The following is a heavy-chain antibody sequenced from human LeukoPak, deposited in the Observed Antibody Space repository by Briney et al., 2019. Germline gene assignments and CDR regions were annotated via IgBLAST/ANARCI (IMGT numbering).Heavy chain of an antibody. V-gene: IGHV3-74*01. D-gene: IGHD1-14*01. CDR3: ARGGCPPEALGDTFDS. J-gene: IGHJ3*02. Sequence: GGSLRLSCAASGFTFSSYWMHWVRRAPGKGLVWVSRINSDGSGTSYADSVKGRFTLSRDNAKNTLYLQMNSLRAEDTAVYYCARGGCPPEALGDTFDSWGQGTMVSVS. CDR1: GFTFSSYW. CDR2: INSDGSGT.